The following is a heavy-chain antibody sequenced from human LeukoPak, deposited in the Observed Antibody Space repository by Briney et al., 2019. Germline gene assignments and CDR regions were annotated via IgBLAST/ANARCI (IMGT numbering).Heavy chain of an antibody. D-gene: IGHD6-6*01. CDR1: GFTFSSYA. Sequence: GGSLRLSCAASGFTFSSYAMSWVRQAPGKGLEWVSAISGSGGSIYYADSVKGRFTISRDNSKNTLYLQMNSLRAEDTAVYYCAKDRQGEQLVLDYWGQGTLVTVSS. V-gene: IGHV3-23*01. CDR2: ISGSGGSI. J-gene: IGHJ4*02. CDR3: AKDRQGEQLVLDY.